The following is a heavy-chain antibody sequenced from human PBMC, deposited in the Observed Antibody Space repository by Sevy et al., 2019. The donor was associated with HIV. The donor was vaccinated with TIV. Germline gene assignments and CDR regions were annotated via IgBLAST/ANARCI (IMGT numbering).Heavy chain of an antibody. J-gene: IGHJ4*02. D-gene: IGHD2-2*01. Sequence: GGSLRLSCAASGFTFSNYNMNWVRQAPGKGLEWVSSISGSTTYIFYAASVKGRFTISRDNAKNSLYLQMNSLRAEDTAMYYCSRGVHRYDSPPHYIDDWGQGTRVTVSS. V-gene: IGHV3-21*01. CDR3: SRGVHRYDSPPHYIDD. CDR2: ISGSTTYI. CDR1: GFTFSNYN.